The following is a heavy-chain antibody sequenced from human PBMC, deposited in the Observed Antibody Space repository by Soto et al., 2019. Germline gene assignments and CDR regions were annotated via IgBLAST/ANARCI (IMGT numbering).Heavy chain of an antibody. CDR2: ISANGGAT. Sequence: GGSLRLSCAASGFTFSTYGMHWVRQAPGKGLEYVAAISANGGATYYANSVKGRFTISRDNSKNSLYLQMGSLRGEDMAVYYCARHNSGYDHWGQGTLVTVSS. CDR3: ARHNSGYDH. D-gene: IGHD5-12*01. CDR1: GFTFSTYG. V-gene: IGHV3-64*01. J-gene: IGHJ4*02.